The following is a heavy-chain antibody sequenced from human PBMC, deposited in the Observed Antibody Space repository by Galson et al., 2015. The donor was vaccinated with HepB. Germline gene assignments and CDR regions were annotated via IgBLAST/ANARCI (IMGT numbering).Heavy chain of an antibody. CDR2: IIPIFGTA. V-gene: IGHV1-69*01. J-gene: IGHJ3*02. CDR3: ARVPKLRRGAFDI. Sequence: RQAPGQGLEWMGGIIPIFGTANYAQKFQGRVTITADESTSTAYMELSSLRSEDTAVYYCARVPKLRRGAFDIWGQGTMVTVSS. D-gene: IGHD4-17*01.